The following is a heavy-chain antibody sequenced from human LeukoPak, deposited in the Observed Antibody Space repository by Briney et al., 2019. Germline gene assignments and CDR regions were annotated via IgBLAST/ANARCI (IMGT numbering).Heavy chain of an antibody. CDR2: IWYDESRK. Sequence: GGSLRLSCATSGFTFSSHGMHWVRQAPGKGLEWVAAIWYDESRKYYADSVKGRFTISRDNSKNTLYLQMNSLRGEDTAVYYCARDVGDSSGYYPGYWGQGTLVTVSS. CDR3: ARDVGDSSGYYPGY. CDR1: GFTFSSHG. D-gene: IGHD3-22*01. V-gene: IGHV3-33*01. J-gene: IGHJ4*02.